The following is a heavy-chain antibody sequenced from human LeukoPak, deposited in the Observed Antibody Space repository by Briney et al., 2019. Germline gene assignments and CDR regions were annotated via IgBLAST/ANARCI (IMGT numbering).Heavy chain of an antibody. CDR3: ARGGPIIVVVPAAPTNNWFDP. CDR2: ISAYNGNT. V-gene: IGHV1-18*04. CDR1: GYTFTSYG. D-gene: IGHD2-2*01. Sequence: ASVKVSCKASGYTFTSYGISWVRQAPGQGLEWMGWISAYNGNTNYAQKLQGRVTMTTDTSTSTAYMELGSLRSDDTAVYYCARGGPIIVVVPAAPTNNWFDPWGQGTLVTVSS. J-gene: IGHJ5*02.